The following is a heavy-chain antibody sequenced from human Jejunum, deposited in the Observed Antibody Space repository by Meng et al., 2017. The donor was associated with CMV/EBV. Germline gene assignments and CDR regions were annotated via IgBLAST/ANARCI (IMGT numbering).Heavy chain of an antibody. D-gene: IGHD2-15*01. CDR2: RSKDGSNT. CDR1: G. Sequence: GGQWISEAPGKGLEWVAFRSKDGSNTFDGDSVKGRFSISRDNSKKTLYLKMNSLRAEDTGLYYWARDALGYCSEVGCYSHNWFDPWGQGTLVTVSS. CDR3: ARDALGYCSEVGCYSHNWFDP. J-gene: IGHJ5*02. V-gene: IGHV3-30*03.